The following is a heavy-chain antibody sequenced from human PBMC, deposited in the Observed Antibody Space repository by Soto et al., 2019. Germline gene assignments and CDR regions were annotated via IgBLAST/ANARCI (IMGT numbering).Heavy chain of an antibody. Sequence: PSETLSLTCAVYGGSFSGYYWGWLRQPPGKGLEWIGSIYHGGSTYYNPSLNSRVTLSIDMTNNHVSLILNSVNAADTAVYYCARVGPWVPYYYDSSPYTFENWFDPWGQGTLVPVSS. CDR1: GGSFSGYY. J-gene: IGHJ5*02. CDR2: IYHGGST. D-gene: IGHD3-22*01. CDR3: ARVGPWVPYYYDSSPYTFENWFDP. V-gene: IGHV4-38-2*01.